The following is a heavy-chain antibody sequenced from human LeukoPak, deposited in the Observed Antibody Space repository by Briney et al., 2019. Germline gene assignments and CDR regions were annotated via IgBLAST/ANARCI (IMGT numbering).Heavy chain of an antibody. CDR2: IIPIFVTE. CDR3: ATPRGYCSSTSCYNDDYYYYMDV. D-gene: IGHD2-2*02. V-gene: IGHV1-69*05. CDR1: VWTLSSYA. Sequence: PSLKVGCQAAVWTLSSYAISWLRQAPGQGLEWMGGIIPIFVTENYAQKVQGRVTISRDESTSTAYMEMSSLRCEDTAVYYCATPRGYCSSTSCYNDDYYYYMDVWGKGTTVTVSS. J-gene: IGHJ6*03.